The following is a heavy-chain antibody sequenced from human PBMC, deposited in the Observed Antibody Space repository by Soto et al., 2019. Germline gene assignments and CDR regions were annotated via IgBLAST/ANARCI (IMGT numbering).Heavy chain of an antibody. CDR3: AKSGGLDIVVVVAATPYYYYMDV. D-gene: IGHD2-15*01. CDR1: GFTFSSYG. Sequence: QVQLVESGGGVVQPGRSLRLSCAASGFTFSSYGMHWVRQAPGKGLVWVAVISYAGSNKYYADSVKGRFTSSRDNSKNTLYLQMRSLRAEDTAVYYCAKSGGLDIVVVVAATPYYYYMDVWGKGTKVTVSS. V-gene: IGHV3-30*18. J-gene: IGHJ6*03. CDR2: ISYAGSNK.